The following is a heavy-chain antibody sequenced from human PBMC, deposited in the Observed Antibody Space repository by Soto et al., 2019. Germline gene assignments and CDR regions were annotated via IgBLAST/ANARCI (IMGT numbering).Heavy chain of an antibody. CDR3: ARDLGGPDY. CDR2: LSSDGFGA. Sequence: PGGSLRLSCAASGFSLSPYWMHWVRQVQGRGLEWVERLSSDGFGAAYADSVKGRFFISRDIARNTLSLQMNSLRADDTAVYYCARDLGGPDYWGRGTSVTVSS. CDR1: GFSLSPYW. J-gene: IGHJ4*02. V-gene: IGHV3-74*03. D-gene: IGHD3-16*01.